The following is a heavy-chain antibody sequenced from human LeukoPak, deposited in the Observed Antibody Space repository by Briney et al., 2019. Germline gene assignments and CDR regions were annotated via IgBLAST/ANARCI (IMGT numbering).Heavy chain of an antibody. D-gene: IGHD2-15*01. CDR1: GYTFTSXX. Sequence: VSVKVSCKASGYTFTSXXXXWVRQAPGQGXEWMGWISAYNGNTNYAQKLQGRVTMTTDTSTSTAYMELRSLRSDDTAVYYCATGSRTHVYWGQGTLVTVSS. J-gene: IGHJ4*02. CDR3: ATGSRTHVY. CDR2: ISAYNGNT. V-gene: IGHV1-18*01.